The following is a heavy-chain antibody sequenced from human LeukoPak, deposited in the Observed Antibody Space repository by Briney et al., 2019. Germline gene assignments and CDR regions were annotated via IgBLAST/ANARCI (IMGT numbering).Heavy chain of an antibody. CDR2: IYYSGST. CDR1: GGSISSYY. J-gene: IGHJ4*02. V-gene: IGHV4-59*08. CDR3: ARHKPTVSYPLEL. D-gene: IGHD3-10*01. Sequence: PSDTLSLTCTVSGGSISSYYWSWLRQPPGKGLEWIGHIYYSGSTNYNPSLMSRLTISLDTSTSQFSLRLSSVTAAHTAVYYCARHKPTVSYPLELWGQGTLVTVSS.